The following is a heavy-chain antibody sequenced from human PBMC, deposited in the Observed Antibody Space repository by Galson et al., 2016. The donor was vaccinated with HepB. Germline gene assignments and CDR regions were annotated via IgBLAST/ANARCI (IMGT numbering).Heavy chain of an antibody. D-gene: IGHD1-26*01. Sequence: SLRLSCAASGFTFSSYALSWVRQAPGKGLEWVSAISGGGDSTHYADSEKGRFTISRDNSKNTVFLRMNSLRADDTAVYYCAQMGLSLDHWGQGTLVTVSS. V-gene: IGHV3-23*01. J-gene: IGHJ4*02. CDR3: AQMGLSLDH. CDR1: GFTFSSYA. CDR2: ISGGGDST.